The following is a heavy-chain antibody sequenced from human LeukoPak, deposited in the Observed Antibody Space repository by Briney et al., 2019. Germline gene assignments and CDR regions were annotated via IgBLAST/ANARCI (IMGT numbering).Heavy chain of an antibody. CDR2: ISYDGSNK. Sequence: GGSLRLSCAASGFTFSSYAMHWVRQAPGKGLEWVAVISYDGSNKYYADSVKGRFTISRDNSKNTLYPQMNSLRAEDTAVYYCARDPPGGNYFDYWGQGTLVTVSS. CDR1: GFTFSSYA. J-gene: IGHJ4*02. V-gene: IGHV3-30*04. D-gene: IGHD3-16*01. CDR3: ARDPPGGNYFDY.